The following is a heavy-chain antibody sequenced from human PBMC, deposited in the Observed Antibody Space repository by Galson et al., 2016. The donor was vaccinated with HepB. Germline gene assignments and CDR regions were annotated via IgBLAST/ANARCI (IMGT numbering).Heavy chain of an antibody. V-gene: IGHV6-1*01. CDR1: GDSVSSNRAA. Sequence: CAISGDSVSSNRAAWNWIRQSPSRGLEWXXXTYXXXNXXXDYAPFVKMRITIXPDTSKNQFSLQLHSVTPEDTAVYYCAILGSSGAMDVWGQGTAVTVSS. J-gene: IGHJ6*02. CDR2: TYXXXNXXX. CDR3: AILGSSGAMDV. D-gene: IGHD3-16*01.